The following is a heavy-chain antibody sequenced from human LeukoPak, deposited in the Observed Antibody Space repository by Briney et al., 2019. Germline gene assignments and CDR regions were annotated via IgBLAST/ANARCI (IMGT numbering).Heavy chain of an antibody. V-gene: IGHV4-59*12. CDR3: VRTVVPGWFDP. D-gene: IGHD4-23*01. CDR2: IYYSGST. J-gene: IGHJ5*02. Sequence: TSETLSLTCTVSGGSISSYYWSWIRQPPGKGLEWIGYIYYSGSTNYNPSLKSRVTISVDTSKNQFSLKLSSVTAADTAVYYCVRTVVPGWFDPWGQGTLVTVSS. CDR1: GGSISSYY.